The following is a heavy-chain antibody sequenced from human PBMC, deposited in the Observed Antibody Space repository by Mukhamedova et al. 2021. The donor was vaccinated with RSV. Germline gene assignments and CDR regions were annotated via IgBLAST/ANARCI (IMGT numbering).Heavy chain of an antibody. Sequence: TGYGASVRGRFTISRDDSKRTAYLQMNSLKTEDTAHYYCIPELKRGSNQYYYMDVWGKGTRVTVSS. CDR3: IPELKRGSNQYYYMDV. J-gene: IGHJ6*03. V-gene: IGHV3-73*01. CDR2: T. D-gene: IGHD1-14*01.